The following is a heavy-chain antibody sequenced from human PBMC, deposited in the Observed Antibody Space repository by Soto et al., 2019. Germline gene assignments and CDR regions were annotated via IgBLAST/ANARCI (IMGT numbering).Heavy chain of an antibody. CDR1: GGSISSRGYY. Sequence: SVTLSLTCSVSGGSISSRGYYWGWIRQPPGKGLEWIGSIYYSGSTYYNPSLKSRVTISVDTSKNQFSLKLSSVTAADTAVYYCARRDSSGYYNNGVRWFDPWGQGTLVTVSS. J-gene: IGHJ5*02. CDR3: ARRDSSGYYNNGVRWFDP. V-gene: IGHV4-39*01. CDR2: IYYSGST. D-gene: IGHD3-22*01.